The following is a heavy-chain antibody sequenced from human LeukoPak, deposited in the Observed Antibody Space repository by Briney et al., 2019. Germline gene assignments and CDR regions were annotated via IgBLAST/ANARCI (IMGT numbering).Heavy chain of an antibody. CDR2: IYWNDDK. CDR1: GFSLSASGVG. Sequence: ESGPTLVKPTQTLTLTCTFSGFSLSASGVGVGWIRQPPGKALEWLALIYWNDDKRYSPSLKSRLTITKDTSKNQVVLTMTNMDPVDTATYYCAHRGYCSSTSCYYNWFDPWGQGTLVTVSS. V-gene: IGHV2-5*01. J-gene: IGHJ5*02. CDR3: AHRGYCSSTSCYYNWFDP. D-gene: IGHD2-2*01.